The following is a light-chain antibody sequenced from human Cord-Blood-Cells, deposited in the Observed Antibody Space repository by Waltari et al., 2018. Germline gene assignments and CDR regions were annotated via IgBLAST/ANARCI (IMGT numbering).Light chain of an antibody. V-gene: IGKV1-27*01. CDR2: AAS. Sequence: DIQMTQSPSSLSASVGDRVTITCRASQGISNYLAWYQQKPGKVPKLLIYAASTLQSVGPSRFSGSVAGTDFTLTISRLQPEDVATYYCQKYNSAPTFGQGTKVEIK. CDR1: QGISNY. J-gene: IGKJ1*01. CDR3: QKYNSAPT.